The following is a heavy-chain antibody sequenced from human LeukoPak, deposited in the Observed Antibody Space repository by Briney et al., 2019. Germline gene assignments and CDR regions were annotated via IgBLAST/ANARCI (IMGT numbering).Heavy chain of an antibody. CDR2: INPSGGST. CDR1: GYTFTSYY. Sequence: ASVKVSCKASGYTFTSYYMHWVRQAPGQGLEWMGIINPSGGSTSYAQKFQGRVTMTRDMSTSTVYMELSSLRAEDTAVYYCARDGRIVGATIGSDYWGQGTLVTVSS. CDR3: ARDGRIVGATIGSDY. J-gene: IGHJ4*02. D-gene: IGHD1-26*01. V-gene: IGHV1-46*01.